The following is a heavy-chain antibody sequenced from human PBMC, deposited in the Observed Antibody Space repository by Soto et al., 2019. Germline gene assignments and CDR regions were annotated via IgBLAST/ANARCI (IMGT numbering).Heavy chain of an antibody. CDR3: ATSRS. CDR2: ISYDGSNK. Sequence: QVQLVESGGGVVQPGRSLRLSCAASGFTFSRYAMHWVRQAPGKGLEWVAVISYDGSNKYYADSVKGRFTISRDNSKNTLYLQMNSLRAEDTAVYYCATSRSWGQGTLVTVSS. V-gene: IGHV3-30-3*01. J-gene: IGHJ4*02. CDR1: GFTFSRYA. D-gene: IGHD6-6*01.